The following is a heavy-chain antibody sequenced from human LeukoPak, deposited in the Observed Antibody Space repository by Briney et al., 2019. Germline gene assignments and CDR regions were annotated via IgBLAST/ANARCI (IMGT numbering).Heavy chain of an antibody. Sequence: GGSLRLSCVASGFTASILYMHWVRQAPGRGLEWVSVIYTGGATYYADSVKGRFTISRDDSKNTMYLQMNSLRVEDTAVYYCARDPTSSIAAPDYWGQGTLVTVSS. CDR2: IYTGGAT. V-gene: IGHV3-66*01. CDR3: ARDPTSSIAAPDY. D-gene: IGHD6-6*01. CDR1: GFTASILY. J-gene: IGHJ4*02.